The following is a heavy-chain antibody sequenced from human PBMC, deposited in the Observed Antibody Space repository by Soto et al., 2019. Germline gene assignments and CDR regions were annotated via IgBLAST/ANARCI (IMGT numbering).Heavy chain of an antibody. V-gene: IGHV1-69*02. CDR1: GGTFSTYS. CDR2: IIPMLGIA. Sequence: QVQLVQSGAEVKKPGSSVKVSCKDSGGTFSTYSMFWVRQAPGQGLEWMGRIIPMLGIANHAQRFQDRGTITADKSTATAHMELSSLRSEDTALYYCTIGSWSGEVFDIWGQGTMVTVSS. CDR3: TIGSWSGEVFDI. D-gene: IGHD2-21*01. J-gene: IGHJ3*02.